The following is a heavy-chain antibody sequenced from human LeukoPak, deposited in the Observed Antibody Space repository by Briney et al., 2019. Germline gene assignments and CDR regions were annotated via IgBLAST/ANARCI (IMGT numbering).Heavy chain of an antibody. Sequence: PSEILSLTCTVSGGSISSSSYHWGWIRQPPGKGLEWIGSIYYSGSTYYNPSLKSRVTISVDTSKNQFSLKLSSVTAADTAVYYCARLVRGLGSGWYRGAFDIWGQGTMVTVSS. CDR3: ARLVRGLGSGWYRGAFDI. CDR1: GGSISSSSYH. V-gene: IGHV4-39*01. D-gene: IGHD6-19*01. CDR2: IYYSGST. J-gene: IGHJ3*02.